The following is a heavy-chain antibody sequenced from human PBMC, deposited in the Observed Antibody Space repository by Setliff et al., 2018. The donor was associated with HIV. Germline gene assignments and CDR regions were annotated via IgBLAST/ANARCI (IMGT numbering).Heavy chain of an antibody. CDR2: IGGSTGST. D-gene: IGHD1-26*01. V-gene: IGHV3-23*01. CDR3: AKPLTQWGVSPYHYAVDV. CDR1: GFAFDNYC. Sequence: LRLSCAASGFAFDNYCMTWVRQAPGKGLEWVSAIGGSTGSTYYADSVKGRFTISTDNSKNTLYLQMNSLRAEDAAVYYCAKPLTQWGVSPYHYAVDVWGQGTTVTVSS. J-gene: IGHJ6*02.